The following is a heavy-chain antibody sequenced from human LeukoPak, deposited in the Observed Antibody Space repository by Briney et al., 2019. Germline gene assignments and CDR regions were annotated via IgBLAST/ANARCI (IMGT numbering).Heavy chain of an antibody. V-gene: IGHV3-74*01. Sequence: GGSLRLSCAASGFTFSSYWMHWVRQAPGKGLVWVSRINSDGSSTSYADSVKGRFTNSRDNAKNTLYLQMNSLRAGDTAVYYCARVWYYGSGSSLDYWGQGTLVTVSS. CDR3: ARVWYYGSGSSLDY. CDR2: INSDGSST. D-gene: IGHD3-10*01. J-gene: IGHJ4*02. CDR1: GFTFSSYW.